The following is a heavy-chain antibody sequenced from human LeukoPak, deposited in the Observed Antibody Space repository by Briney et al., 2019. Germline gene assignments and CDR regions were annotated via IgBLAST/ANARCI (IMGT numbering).Heavy chain of an antibody. D-gene: IGHD2-15*01. Sequence: PGRSLRLSCAASGFTFSSYGMHWVRQAPGKGLEWVAVISYDGSNKYYADSVKGRFTISRDNSKNTLYLQMNSLRAEDTAVYYCAKDKGIGNYYYYYGMDVWGQGTTVTVSS. J-gene: IGHJ6*02. V-gene: IGHV3-30*18. CDR2: ISYDGSNK. CDR1: GFTFSSYG. CDR3: AKDKGIGNYYYYYGMDV.